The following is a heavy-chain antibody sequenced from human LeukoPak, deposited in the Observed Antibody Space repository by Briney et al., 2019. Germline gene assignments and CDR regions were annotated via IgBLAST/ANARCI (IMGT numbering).Heavy chain of an antibody. CDR2: IIPIFGTA. Sequence: ASVKVSCKASGGTFSSYAISWVRQAPGQGLEWMGGIIPIFGTANYAQKFQGRVTITADESTSTAYMELSSLRSEDTAVYYCARDNSVEDTAWWFDPWGQGTLVTVSS. CDR3: ARDNSVEDTAWWFDP. V-gene: IGHV1-69*13. CDR1: GGTFSSYA. J-gene: IGHJ5*02. D-gene: IGHD4-23*01.